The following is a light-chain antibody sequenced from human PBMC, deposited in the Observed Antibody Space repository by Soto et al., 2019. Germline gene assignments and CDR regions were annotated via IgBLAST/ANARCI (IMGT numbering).Light chain of an antibody. CDR2: STN. CDR3: LLYYGGVRV. J-gene: IGLJ2*01. Sequence: QTVVTQEPSLSVSPEGTVTLTCDASTGAVTSGYNPNWFQQKPGQAPRALIYSTNNKHSWTPARFSGSLLGGKAALTLSGVQPEDEADYYCLLYYGGVRVFGGGTKLTVL. V-gene: IGLV7-43*01. CDR1: TGAVTSGYN.